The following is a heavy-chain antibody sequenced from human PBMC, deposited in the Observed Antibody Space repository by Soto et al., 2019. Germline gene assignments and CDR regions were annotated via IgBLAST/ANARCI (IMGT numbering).Heavy chain of an antibody. J-gene: IGHJ4*02. D-gene: IGHD6-19*01. Sequence: ASVKVSCKASGYTFTSYYMHWVRQAPGQGLEWMGIINPSGGSTSYAQKFQGRVTMTRDTSTSTVYMELSSLRSEDTAVYYCARDPIPGIAVARDYYFDYWGQGTLVTVSS. CDR3: ARDPIPGIAVARDYYFDY. CDR1: GYTFTSYY. CDR2: INPSGGST. V-gene: IGHV1-46*01.